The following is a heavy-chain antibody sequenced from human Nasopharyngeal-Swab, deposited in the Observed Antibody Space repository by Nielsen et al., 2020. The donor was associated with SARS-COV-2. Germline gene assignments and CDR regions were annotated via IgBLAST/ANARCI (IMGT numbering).Heavy chain of an antibody. Sequence: GESLKISCAASGFTFSSYAMSWVRQAPGKGLEWVSAISGSGGSTYYADSVKSRFTISRDNSKNTLYLQMNSLRAEDTAVYYCAGNMVRGVIFVRGFDPWGQGTLVTVSS. CDR2: ISGSGGST. D-gene: IGHD3-10*01. CDR1: GFTFSSYA. J-gene: IGHJ5*02. CDR3: AGNMVRGVIFVRGFDP. V-gene: IGHV3-23*01.